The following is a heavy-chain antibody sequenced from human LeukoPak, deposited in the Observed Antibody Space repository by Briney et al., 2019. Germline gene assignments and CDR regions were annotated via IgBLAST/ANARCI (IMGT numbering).Heavy chain of an antibody. CDR1: GGSISSGGYY. Sequence: LSLTCTVSGGSISSGGYYWSWIRQHPGKGLEWIGYIYYSGSTYYNPSLKSRVTISVDTSKNQFSLKLSSVTAADTAVYYCARDLERHNWFDPWGQGTLVTVSS. CDR2: IYYSGST. J-gene: IGHJ5*02. D-gene: IGHD1-1*01. CDR3: ARDLERHNWFDP. V-gene: IGHV4-31*03.